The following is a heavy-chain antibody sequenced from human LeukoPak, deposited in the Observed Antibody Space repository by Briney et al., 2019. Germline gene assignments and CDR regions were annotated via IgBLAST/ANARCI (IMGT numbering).Heavy chain of an antibody. D-gene: IGHD3-22*01. CDR3: AGGELGDSSGFSFFDY. CDR1: RGTFSSYG. CDR2: VIAIFGRV. J-gene: IGHJ4*02. V-gene: IGHV1-69*05. Sequence: GASVKVSCKASRGTFSSYGISWVRQAPGQGLEWMGGVIAIFGRVKYGQKFQGRATITTDESTSTAYMELSSLTSEDTGVYYCAGGELGDSSGFSFFDYWGQGTLVTVSS.